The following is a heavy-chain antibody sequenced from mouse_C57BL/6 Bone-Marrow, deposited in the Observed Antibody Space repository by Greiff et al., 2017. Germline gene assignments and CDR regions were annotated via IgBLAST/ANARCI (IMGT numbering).Heavy chain of an antibody. CDR1: EYEFPSHD. CDR2: INSDGGST. D-gene: IGHD2-3*01. Sequence: DVKLVESGGGLVQPGESLKLSCESNEYEFPSHDMSWVRKTPEKRLELVAAINSDGGSTYYPDTMERRFIISRDNTKKSLYLQMSSLRTEDTAMYYCARQMMVTTKYYAMDYWGQGTSVTVSS. V-gene: IGHV5-2*03. J-gene: IGHJ4*01. CDR3: ARQMMVTTKYYAMDY.